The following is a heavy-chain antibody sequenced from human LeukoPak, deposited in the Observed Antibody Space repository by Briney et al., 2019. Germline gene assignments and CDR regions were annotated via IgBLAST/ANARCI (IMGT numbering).Heavy chain of an antibody. CDR1: GCTFSSYA. CDR3: AREYDSSLKYFDY. CDR2: ISYDGSNI. J-gene: IGHJ4*02. Sequence: GGSLRLSWAASGCTFSSYAMHWVRQAPGKVLEWVAVISYDGSNIYYADSVKGRFTISRDNSKNTLYLQMNSLRAEDTAVYYCAREYDSSLKYFDYWGQGTLVTVSS. V-gene: IGHV3-30-3*01. D-gene: IGHD3-22*01.